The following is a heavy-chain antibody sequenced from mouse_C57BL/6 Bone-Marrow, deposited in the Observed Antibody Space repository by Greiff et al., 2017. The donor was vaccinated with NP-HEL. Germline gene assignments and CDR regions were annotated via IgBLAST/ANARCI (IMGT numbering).Heavy chain of an antibody. D-gene: IGHD5-1*01. J-gene: IGHJ3*01. CDR2: IDPEDGET. CDR3: GRWEYGVAY. Sequence: VQLQQSGAELVKPGASVKLSCKASGFTFTDYYMHWVKQRPEQGLEWIGRIDPEDGETKYAPKFQGKATITADKSSNTAYLQLSSLTSEDAADYYGGRWEYGVAYWGQGTPVTVSA. V-gene: IGHV14-2*01. CDR1: GFTFTDYY.